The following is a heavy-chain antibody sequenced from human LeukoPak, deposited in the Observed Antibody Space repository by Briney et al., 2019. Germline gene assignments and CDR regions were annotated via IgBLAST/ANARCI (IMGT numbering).Heavy chain of an antibody. Sequence: GGSLRLSCAASGFTCSSYAMSWVRQAPGKGLEWVSTLSGSGASTSYADSVKGRFTISRDNSKNTLYLQMNSLRAEDTARYYCAKQKGYCSGGSCYYSDYWGQGTLVTVSS. CDR3: AKQKGYCSGGSCYYSDY. CDR2: LSGSGAST. J-gene: IGHJ4*02. D-gene: IGHD2-15*01. V-gene: IGHV3-23*01. CDR1: GFTCSSYA.